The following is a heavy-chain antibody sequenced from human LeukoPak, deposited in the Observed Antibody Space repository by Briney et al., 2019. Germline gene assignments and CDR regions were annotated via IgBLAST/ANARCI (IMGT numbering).Heavy chain of an antibody. Sequence: SETLSLTCTVSGGSISSYYWSWIRQPPGKGLEWIGYIYYSGSTNYNPSLKSRVTISVDTSKNQFSLKLSSVTAADTAVYYCARQRGTDYDILTGYERLYYFDYWGQGTLVTVSS. J-gene: IGHJ4*02. V-gene: IGHV4-59*08. CDR3: ARQRGTDYDILTGYERLYYFDY. CDR2: IYYSGST. CDR1: GGSISSYY. D-gene: IGHD3-9*01.